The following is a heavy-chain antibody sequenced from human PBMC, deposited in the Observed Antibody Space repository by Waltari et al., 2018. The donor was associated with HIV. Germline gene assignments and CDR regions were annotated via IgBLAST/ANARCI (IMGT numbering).Heavy chain of an antibody. CDR1: GFTFNKYW. CDR3: ARESLYDSSGYYFDY. Sequence: EVQLVESGGGLVQPGGSLRLPCAASGFTFNKYWMTRVRQAPGKGLEGGAIIKQNESEKYYVDSLKGRFTISRDNAKNSLFLQMNSLRVEDTAVYYCARESLYDSSGYYFDYWGQGTLVTVSS. V-gene: IGHV3-7*01. CDR2: IKQNESEK. D-gene: IGHD3-22*01. J-gene: IGHJ4*02.